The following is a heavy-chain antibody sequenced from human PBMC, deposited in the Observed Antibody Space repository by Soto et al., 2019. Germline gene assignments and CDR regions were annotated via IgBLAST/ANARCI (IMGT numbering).Heavy chain of an antibody. Sequence: QVQLQESGPGLVKPSQTLPLTCTVSGGSISSGGYYWSWIRQHPGKGLGWFGYIYYSGSTYYNPSLRSRVSISVDTSKNQFSLKLSSVTAADTAVYYCARSPEATVTAFDYWGQGTLVTVSS. CDR1: GGSISSGGYY. CDR2: IYYSGST. D-gene: IGHD4-17*01. CDR3: ARSPEATVTAFDY. J-gene: IGHJ4*02. V-gene: IGHV4-31*03.